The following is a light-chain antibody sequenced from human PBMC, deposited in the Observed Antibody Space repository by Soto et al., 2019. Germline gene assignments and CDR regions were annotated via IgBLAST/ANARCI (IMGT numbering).Light chain of an antibody. CDR3: QQYHNWPIT. V-gene: IGKV3-15*01. Sequence: EIVMKQSPATLSVSPGERATLSCRASQSVSSNLAWHQQKPGQAPRILMYDASTRATGIPARFSGSGSGTEFTLTISSLQSEEFAVYYCQQYHNWPITFGQGTRLEI. J-gene: IGKJ5*01. CDR1: QSVSSN. CDR2: DAS.